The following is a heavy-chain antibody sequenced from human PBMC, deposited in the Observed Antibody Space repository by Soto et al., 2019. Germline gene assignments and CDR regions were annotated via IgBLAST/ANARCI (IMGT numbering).Heavy chain of an antibody. CDR3: ARDIAARRQYYYYYYGMDV. CDR1: GFTFSSYG. Sequence: QVQLVESGGGVVQPGRSLRLSCAASGFTFSSYGMHWVRQAPGKGLEWVAVISYDGSNKYYADSVKGRFTISRDDSKNTLYLQMNSLRAEDTAVYYCARDIAARRQYYYYYYGMDVWGQGTTVTVSS. D-gene: IGHD6-6*01. V-gene: IGHV3-30*03. CDR2: ISYDGSNK. J-gene: IGHJ6*02.